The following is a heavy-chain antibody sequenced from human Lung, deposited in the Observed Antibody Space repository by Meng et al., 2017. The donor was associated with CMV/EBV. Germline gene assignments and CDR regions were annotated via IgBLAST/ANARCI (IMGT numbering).Heavy chain of an antibody. CDR1: GFTFSSYG. Sequence: GGSLRLXXAASGFTFSSYGMHWVRQAPGKGLEWVAVIWYDGSNKYYADSVKGRFTISRDNSKNTLYLQMNSLRAEDTAVYYCAKDGGIVVVPAAIRAYGMDVWGQRTTVXVSS. CDR3: AKDGGIVVVPAAIRAYGMDV. V-gene: IGHV3-33*06. CDR2: IWYDGSNK. J-gene: IGHJ6*02. D-gene: IGHD2-2*02.